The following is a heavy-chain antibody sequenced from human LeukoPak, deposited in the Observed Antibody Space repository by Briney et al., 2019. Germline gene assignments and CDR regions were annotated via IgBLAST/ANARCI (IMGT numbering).Heavy chain of an antibody. D-gene: IGHD2-2*01. V-gene: IGHV3-23*01. Sequence: PGGSLRLSCAASGFTFSSYAMSWVRQAPEKGLEWVSAISGSGGSTYYADSVKGRFTISRDNSKNTLYLQMNSLTTEDTAVYYCTRHSDAYCSRANCYVDNFYGLDVWGQGTRVTVSS. J-gene: IGHJ6*02. CDR3: TRHSDAYCSRANCYVDNFYGLDV. CDR1: GFTFSSYA. CDR2: ISGSGGST.